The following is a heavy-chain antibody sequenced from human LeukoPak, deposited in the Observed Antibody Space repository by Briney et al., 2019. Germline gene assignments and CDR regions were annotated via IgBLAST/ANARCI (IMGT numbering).Heavy chain of an antibody. V-gene: IGHV4-39*07. CDR2: IYYSGST. CDR1: GGSISSSSYY. Sequence: SETLSLTCTVSGGSISSSSYYWGWIRQPPGKGLEWIGSIYYSGSTYYNPSLKSRVTISVDTSKNQFSLKLSSVTAADTAVYYCARDRGFMWGQGTLVTVSS. J-gene: IGHJ4*02. D-gene: IGHD3-10*01. CDR3: ARDRGFM.